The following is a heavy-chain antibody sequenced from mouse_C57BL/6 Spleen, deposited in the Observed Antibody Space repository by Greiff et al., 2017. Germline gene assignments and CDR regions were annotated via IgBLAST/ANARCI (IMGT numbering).Heavy chain of an antibody. CDR1: GYTFTSYW. CDR2: IDPNSGGT. D-gene: IGHD1-1*01. Sequence: QVQLQQPGAELVKPGASVKLSCKASGYTFTSYWMNWVKQRPGRGLEWIGKIDPNSGGTKYNEKFKSKATLTVAKPTSTAYMQLSSLTSADSAVYYWAIEYYYGTWYFDYWGQGTTLTVSS. CDR3: AIEYYYGTWYFDY. J-gene: IGHJ2*01. V-gene: IGHV1-72*01.